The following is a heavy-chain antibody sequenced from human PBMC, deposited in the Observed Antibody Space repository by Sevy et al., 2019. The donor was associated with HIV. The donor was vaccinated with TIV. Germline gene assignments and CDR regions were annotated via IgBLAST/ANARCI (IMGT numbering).Heavy chain of an antibody. CDR3: ARPYGSGSWEAFDV. CDR1: GFTFTTYT. Sequence: GGSLRLSCAASGFTFTTYTMNWVRQAPGKGLEWVSSITSSSNYIYYADSVKGRFTISRDNAKDSVYLQMNSLRAEDTAVYYCARPYGSGSWEAFDVWGQGTMDTVSS. V-gene: IGHV3-21*01. J-gene: IGHJ3*01. D-gene: IGHD3-10*01. CDR2: ITSSSNYI.